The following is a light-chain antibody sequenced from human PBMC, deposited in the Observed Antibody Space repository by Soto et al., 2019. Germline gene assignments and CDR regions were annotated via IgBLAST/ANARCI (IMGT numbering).Light chain of an antibody. V-gene: IGKV3-15*01. CDR1: QSVSNF. J-gene: IGKJ5*01. CDR3: QQYDTWPSIT. CDR2: GAS. Sequence: EIVLTQSPATLSLSPGERATLSCRASQSVSNFLAWYQQKAGQAPRLLIYGASTRATGVSDRFSGSGSGTEYTLTISSLQSEDFAVYYCQQYDTWPSITFGQGTRLEIK.